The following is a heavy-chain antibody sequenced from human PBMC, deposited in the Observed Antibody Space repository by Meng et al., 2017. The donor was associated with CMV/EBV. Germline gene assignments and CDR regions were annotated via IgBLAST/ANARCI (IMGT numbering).Heavy chain of an antibody. V-gene: IGHV2-5*02. J-gene: IGHJ4*02. D-gene: IGHD5-18*01. CDR1: GFSLSTSGVG. Sequence: QITLKESGPTLVKPTQTLTLTCTFSGFSLSTSGVGVGWIRQPPGKALEWLALIYCDDDKHYSPSLKSRLTITKNTSKNQVVLTMTNMDPVDTATYYCGGGYSYGFSYWGQGTLVTVAS. CDR2: IYCDDDK. CDR3: GGGYSYGFSY.